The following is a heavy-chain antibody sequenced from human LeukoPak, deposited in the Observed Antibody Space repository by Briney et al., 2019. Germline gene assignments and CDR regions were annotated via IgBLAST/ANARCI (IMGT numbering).Heavy chain of an antibody. CDR3: ARVRPGGSGYLSPGYYFDY. J-gene: IGHJ4*02. CDR1: GGSISSYY. Sequence: PSETLSLTCTVSGGSISSYYWSWIRQPPGKGLEWIGYIYYSGSTNYNSSLKSRVTISVDTSKNQSSLKLSSVTAADTAVYYCARVRPGGSGYLSPGYYFDYWGQGTLVTVSS. V-gene: IGHV4-59*01. CDR2: IYYSGST. D-gene: IGHD3-22*01.